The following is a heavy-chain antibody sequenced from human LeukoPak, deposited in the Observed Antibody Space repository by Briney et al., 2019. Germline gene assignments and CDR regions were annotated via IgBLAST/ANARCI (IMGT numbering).Heavy chain of an antibody. CDR3: ARVYVVVGASNWFDP. Sequence: GGSLRLSCAASGFTFSTYAMSWVRQAPGKGLEWVSVIYSGGSTYYADSVKGRFTISRDNSKNTLYLQMNSLRAEDTAVYYCARVYVVVGASNWFDPWGQGTLVTVSS. CDR2: IYSGGST. D-gene: IGHD1-26*01. CDR1: GFTFSTYA. J-gene: IGHJ5*02. V-gene: IGHV3-53*01.